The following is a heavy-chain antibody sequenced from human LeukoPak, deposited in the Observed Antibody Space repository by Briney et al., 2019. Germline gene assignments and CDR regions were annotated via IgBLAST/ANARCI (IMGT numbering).Heavy chain of an antibody. CDR1: GYTFGAYF. V-gene: IGHV1-2*02. CDR3: ATPVGYSGYDVYYFDY. J-gene: IGHJ4*02. Sequence: ASMKVSCKAFGYTFGAYFMHWVRQAPGQGLEWMGWINPNSGGTNYAQKFQGRVTMTRDTSISTAYMELSRLRSDDTAVYYCATPVGYSGYDVYYFDYWGQGTLVTVSS. CDR2: INPNSGGT. D-gene: IGHD5-12*01.